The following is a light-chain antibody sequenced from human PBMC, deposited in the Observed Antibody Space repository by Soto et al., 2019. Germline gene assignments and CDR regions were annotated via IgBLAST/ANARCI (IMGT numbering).Light chain of an antibody. CDR2: DVS. V-gene: IGLV2-11*01. CDR1: SSDVGVYNY. Sequence: QSALTQPRSVSGSPGQSVTISCTGTSSDVGVYNYVSWYQQHPGKAPKLMIYDVSNRPSGVPDRFFGSKSGNTASLTVSGLQAEDEADYYCVSFAGGTYVFGTGTKLTVL. CDR3: VSFAGGTYV. J-gene: IGLJ1*01.